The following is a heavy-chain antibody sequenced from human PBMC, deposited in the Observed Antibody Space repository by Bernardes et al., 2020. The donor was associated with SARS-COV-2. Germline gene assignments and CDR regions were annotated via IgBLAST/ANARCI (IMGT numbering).Heavy chain of an antibody. V-gene: IGHV1-69*13. Sequence: SSVKVSCKPSVGTFRRSAIIWVLHPPVHGLEWMMGFIPIFGTAHYAQMFQGRVTITADESTSTAYMELSSLRSEDTAVYYLAGRILAATGRPYYYDGMDVWGKGTTVTVSS. CDR2: FIPIFGTA. J-gene: IGHJ6*04. CDR1: VGTFRRSA. CDR3: AGRILAATGRPYYYDGMDV. D-gene: IGHD2-15*01.